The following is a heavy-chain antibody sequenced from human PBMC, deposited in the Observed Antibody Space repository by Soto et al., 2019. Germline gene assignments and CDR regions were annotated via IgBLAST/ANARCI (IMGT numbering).Heavy chain of an antibody. Sequence: GESLKISCKGSGYIFSNYWIGWVRQMPGKGLEWMGIIYPGNFDIRYNPSFQGQVTMSADRSISTAYLQWSALKASDTAMYYCTRHAGLESSWYYSNWGQGTLVTVSS. J-gene: IGHJ4*02. V-gene: IGHV5-51*01. CDR1: GYIFSNYW. CDR2: IYPGNFDI. D-gene: IGHD3-22*01. CDR3: TRHAGLESSWYYSN.